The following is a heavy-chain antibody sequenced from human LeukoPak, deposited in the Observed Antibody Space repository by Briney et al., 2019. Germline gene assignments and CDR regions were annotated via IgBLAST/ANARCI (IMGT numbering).Heavy chain of an antibody. CDR2: ISSKAYGGTT. J-gene: IGHJ5*02. D-gene: IGHD3-3*01. CDR1: GFTFGDYA. V-gene: IGHV3-49*03. Sequence: PGGSLRLSCTASGFTFGDYAMSWFRQAPGKGLEWVGFISSKAYGGTTEYAASVKGRFTISRDDSKSIAYLQMNSLKTEDTAVYYCTRDLEGSDYDFWSGYFNWFDPWGQGTLVTVSS. CDR3: TRDLEGSDYDFWSGYFNWFDP.